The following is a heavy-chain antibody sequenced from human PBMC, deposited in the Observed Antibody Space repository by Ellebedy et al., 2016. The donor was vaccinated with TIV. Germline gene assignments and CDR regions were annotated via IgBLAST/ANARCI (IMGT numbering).Heavy chain of an antibody. CDR2: IIPIFGTA. D-gene: IGHD3-22*01. CDR1: RGTFSSYA. J-gene: IGHJ4*02. V-gene: IGHV1-69*06. CDR3: YGSGYEQDY. Sequence: SVKVSXKASRGTFSSYAISWVRQAPGQGLEWMGGIIPIFGTANYAQKFQGRVTITADKSTSTAYMELSSLRSEDTAVYYCYGSGYEQDYWGQGTLVTVSS.